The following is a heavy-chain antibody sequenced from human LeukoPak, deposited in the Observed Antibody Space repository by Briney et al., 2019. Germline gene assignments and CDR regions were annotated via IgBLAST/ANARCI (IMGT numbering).Heavy chain of an antibody. D-gene: IGHD5-18*01. V-gene: IGHV3-21*01. J-gene: IGHJ4*02. CDR3: ARLPSYGSGRDY. Sequence: PGGSLRLSCAASGFTFSSYSMNWVRQAPGKGLEWVSSISSRSSYIYYADSVKGRFTISRDNAKNSLYLQMNSLRAEDTAVYYCARLPSYGSGRDYWGQGTLVTVSS. CDR2: ISSRSSYI. CDR1: GFTFSSYS.